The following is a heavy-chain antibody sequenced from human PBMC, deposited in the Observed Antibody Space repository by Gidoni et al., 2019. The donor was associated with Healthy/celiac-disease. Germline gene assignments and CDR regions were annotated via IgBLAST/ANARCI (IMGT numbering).Heavy chain of an antibody. J-gene: IGHJ4*02. CDR2: ISSSSSTI. D-gene: IGHD2-15*01. Sequence: EVQLVESGGGLVQPGGSLRLSCAASGFTFSSYSMNWVRQAPGKGLELVSYISSSSSTIYYADSVKGRFTISRDNAKNSLYLQRNSLRAEDTAVYYCARDSVNCSGGSCYSPNFDYWGQGTLVTVSS. CDR3: ARDSVNCSGGSCYSPNFDY. CDR1: GFTFSSYS. V-gene: IGHV3-48*01.